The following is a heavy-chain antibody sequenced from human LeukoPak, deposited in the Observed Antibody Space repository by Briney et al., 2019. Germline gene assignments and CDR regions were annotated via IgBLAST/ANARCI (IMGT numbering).Heavy chain of an antibody. Sequence: GTSLRPSCAASGFTFTSYGMHWVRQAPGKGLEWVALIWYDGRKEYYADSVKGRFTISRDDSRNTLYLQMNGLRAEDTAVYYCARLGSSWSSDYWGQGTLVTVSS. J-gene: IGHJ4*02. CDR3: ARLGSSWSSDY. D-gene: IGHD6-13*01. CDR1: GFTFTSYG. V-gene: IGHV3-33*01. CDR2: IWYDGRKE.